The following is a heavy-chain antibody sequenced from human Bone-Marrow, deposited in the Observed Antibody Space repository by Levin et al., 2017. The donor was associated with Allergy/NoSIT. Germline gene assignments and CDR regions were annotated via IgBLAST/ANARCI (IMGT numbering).Heavy chain of an antibody. Sequence: SETLSLTCDVSRGSVISNDYNWGWIRQSPGKGLEWIGSISYRGETSYNLSVKSRLALAIDTSKNQISLSLRSVTAADTAVYLCARIVVRGVEYFDFWGQGVLVTVSS. CDR2: ISYRGET. CDR3: ARIVVRGVEYFDF. V-gene: IGHV4-30-4*08. J-gene: IGHJ4*02. D-gene: IGHD3-10*01. CDR1: RGSVISNDYN.